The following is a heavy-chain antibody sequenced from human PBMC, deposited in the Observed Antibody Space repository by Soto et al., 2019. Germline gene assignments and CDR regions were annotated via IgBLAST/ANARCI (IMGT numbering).Heavy chain of an antibody. CDR1: GDTFNFYT. D-gene: IGHD3-10*01. CDR2: MIPMLGMS. CDR3: ATNYGSGSAHFDN. Sequence: QVQLVQSGAEVKKPGSSVKVSCTASGDTFNFYTISWVRQAPGQGLEWMGRMIPMLGMSNYAQNFQGRVTTIADKSTSTAYMELSSLRSEDTALYYCATNYGSGSAHFDNWGQGTLVTVSS. J-gene: IGHJ4*02. V-gene: IGHV1-69*02.